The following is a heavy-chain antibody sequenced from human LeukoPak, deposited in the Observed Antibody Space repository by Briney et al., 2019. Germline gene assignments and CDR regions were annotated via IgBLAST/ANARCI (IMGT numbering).Heavy chain of an antibody. CDR3: AREVCVGTSCYLGYYYYYYMDV. D-gene: IGHD2-2*01. CDR2: IYTSGST. J-gene: IGHJ6*03. CDR1: GGSISSYY. V-gene: IGHV4-4*07. Sequence: SETLSLTCTVSGGSISSYYWSWIRQPAGKGLEWIGRIYTSGSTNYNPSLKSRVTMSVDTSKNQFSLKLSSVTAADTAVYYCAREVCVGTSCYLGYYYYYYMDVWGRGTTVTVSS.